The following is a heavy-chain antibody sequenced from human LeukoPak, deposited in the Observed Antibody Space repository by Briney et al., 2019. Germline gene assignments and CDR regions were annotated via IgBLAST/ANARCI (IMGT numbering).Heavy chain of an antibody. Sequence: SQTLSLTCAISGDSVSSNSAAWNCIRQSPSRGLEWLERTYYRSKWHNDYAVFVKSRITINPDTSKNQFSLQLNSVTPEDTAVYYCARGDSGFSAYYFDYWGQGTLVTVSS. CDR1: GDSVSSNSAA. D-gene: IGHD6-25*01. CDR3: ARGDSGFSAYYFDY. CDR2: TYYRSKWHN. J-gene: IGHJ4*02. V-gene: IGHV6-1*01.